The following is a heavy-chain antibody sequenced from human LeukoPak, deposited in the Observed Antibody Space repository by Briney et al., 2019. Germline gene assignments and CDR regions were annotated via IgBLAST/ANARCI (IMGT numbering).Heavy chain of an antibody. CDR2: ISYDGSNK. D-gene: IGHD3-16*01. CDR1: GFTFSSYA. CDR3: AGGSWRVTWSYFDY. J-gene: IGHJ4*02. Sequence: PGRSLRLSCAASGFTFSSYAMHWVRQAPGKGLEWGAVISYDGSNKYYADSVKGRFTISRDNSKNTLYLQMNSLRAEDTAVYYCAGGSWRVTWSYFDYWGQGTLVTVSS. V-gene: IGHV3-30-3*01.